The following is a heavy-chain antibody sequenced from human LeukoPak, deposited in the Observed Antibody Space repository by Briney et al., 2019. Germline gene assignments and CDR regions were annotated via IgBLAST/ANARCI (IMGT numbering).Heavy chain of an antibody. CDR1: GFTFNNYG. CDR2: IWYDGSNQ. Sequence: GGSLRLSCAASGFTFNNYGMHWVRQAPGKGLEWVAIIWYDGSNQYYAESMKGRFTISRDNSKNTLYLQMNSLRAEDTAVYYCARDIDYDSTSPDYWGQGTLVTVSS. V-gene: IGHV3-33*01. J-gene: IGHJ4*02. D-gene: IGHD3-22*01. CDR3: ARDIDYDSTSPDY.